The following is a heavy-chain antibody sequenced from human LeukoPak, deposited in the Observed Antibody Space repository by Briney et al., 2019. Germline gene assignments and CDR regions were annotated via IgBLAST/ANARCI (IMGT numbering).Heavy chain of an antibody. CDR3: ARALSLVMDDAFDI. V-gene: IGHV3-21*01. Sequence: GGSLRLSCAASGFTFSSYSMNWVRQAPGKGLEWVSSISSSSSYIYYADSVKGRFTISRDNAKNSLYLQMNSLRAEDTAVYYCARALSLVMDDAFDIWGQGTMVTVSS. CDR1: GFTFSSYS. D-gene: IGHD2-21*01. J-gene: IGHJ3*02. CDR2: ISSSSSYI.